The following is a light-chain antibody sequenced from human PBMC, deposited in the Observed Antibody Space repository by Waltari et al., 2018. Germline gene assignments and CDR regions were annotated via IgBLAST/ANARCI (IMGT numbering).Light chain of an antibody. Sequence: QLVLTQSPSASASLGASVKLTCTLSSGHSSNIIAWHQQQPEKGPRYLMKVNSDGSHSKGDEIPDRFSASSSMAERYLTISIVQSEDEADYYCQTGGHGTWVFGGGTKLTVL. J-gene: IGLJ3*02. CDR3: QTGGHGTWV. CDR1: SGHSSNI. V-gene: IGLV4-69*01. CDR2: VNSDGSH.